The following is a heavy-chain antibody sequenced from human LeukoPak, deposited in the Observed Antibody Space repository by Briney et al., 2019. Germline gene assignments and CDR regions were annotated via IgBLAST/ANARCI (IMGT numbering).Heavy chain of an antibody. J-gene: IGHJ4*02. CDR2: LYYSGST. D-gene: IGHD5-12*01. V-gene: IGHV4-38-2*02. CDR3: ARQAISGYDPPPFDS. CDR1: GYSISSGYY. Sequence: PSETLSLTCTVSGYSISSGYYWGWIRQPPGKGLEWIGNLYYSGSTYYNPSLKSRVTISVDTSKNQFSLKLSSVTAADTAVYYCARQAISGYDPPPFDSWGQGTLVTVSS.